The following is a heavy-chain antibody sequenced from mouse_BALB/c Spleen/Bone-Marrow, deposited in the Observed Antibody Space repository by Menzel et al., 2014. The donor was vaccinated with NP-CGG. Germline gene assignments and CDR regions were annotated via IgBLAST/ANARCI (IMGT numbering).Heavy chain of an antibody. V-gene: IGHV1-80*01. J-gene: IGHJ2*01. D-gene: IGHD2-3*01. CDR3: ARGRGWYLDY. CDR1: GYAISSYW. CDR2: IYPGDDDT. Sequence: QVQLKESGAELVRPGSSVKISCKASGYAISSYWMNWVKQRPGQGLEWIGQIYPGDDDTNYNGKFKGKATLTADKSSSTAYMQISSLTSEDSAVYFCARGRGWYLDYWGQGTTLTVSS.